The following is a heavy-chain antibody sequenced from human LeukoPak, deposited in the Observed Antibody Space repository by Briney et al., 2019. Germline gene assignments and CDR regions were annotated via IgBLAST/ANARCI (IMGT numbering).Heavy chain of an antibody. CDR2: ISAGNGNT. Sequence: ASVTVSCTASGGTFSSYAISWVRQAPGQRLEWIGWISAGNGNTKYSQNFQGRVTFISNTSATTAFMELSSLRSEGAAVYYCARDSGSGSNDYWGQGTLVTVSS. V-gene: IGHV1-3*01. CDR3: ARDSGSGSNDY. CDR1: GGTFSSYA. J-gene: IGHJ4*02. D-gene: IGHD1-26*01.